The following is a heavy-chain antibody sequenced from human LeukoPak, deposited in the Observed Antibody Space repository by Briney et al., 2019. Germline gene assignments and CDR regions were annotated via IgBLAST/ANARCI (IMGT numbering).Heavy chain of an antibody. CDR1: GFILSDYN. J-gene: IGHJ4*02. CDR3: TRDLSVTARAYDY. D-gene: IGHD2-21*02. CDR2: ITISGTYI. Sequence: GGSLRLSCAASGFILSDYNMNWVRQAPGKGLEWVSFITISGTYITYADSVKGRFTISRDNAKNSLYLQMNSLRAEDTAVYYCTRDLSVTARAYDYWGQETLVTVSS. V-gene: IGHV3-21*01.